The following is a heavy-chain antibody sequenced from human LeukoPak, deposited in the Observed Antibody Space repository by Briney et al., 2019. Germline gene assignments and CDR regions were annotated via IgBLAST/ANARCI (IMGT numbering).Heavy chain of an antibody. CDR3: ARRRVNLDY. CDR2: IKEDGSEK. D-gene: IGHD4-23*01. J-gene: IGHJ4*02. CDR1: GFTFSNYA. V-gene: IGHV3-7*04. Sequence: GGSLRLSCAASGFTFSNYAMSWVRQAPGKGLEWVANIKEDGSEKYYVDSVKGRFTISRDIAKNSLYLQMSSLRAEDTAMYYCARRRVNLDYWGQGTLVTVSS.